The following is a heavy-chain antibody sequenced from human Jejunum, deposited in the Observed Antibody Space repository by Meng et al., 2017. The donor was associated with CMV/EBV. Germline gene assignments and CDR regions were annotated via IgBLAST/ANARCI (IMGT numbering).Heavy chain of an antibody. J-gene: IGHJ3*01. Sequence: YTFIGYDLHWVRQAPGQGPEWMGWIMPKSGATHYAQKFQGRVTMTRDTSITTAYMDLNRLTSDDTAVYYCARRSWFGELEDGFDVWGQGSMVTVSS. V-gene: IGHV1-2*02. CDR3: ARRSWFGELEDGFDV. CDR1: YTFIGYD. CDR2: IMPKSGAT. D-gene: IGHD3-10*01.